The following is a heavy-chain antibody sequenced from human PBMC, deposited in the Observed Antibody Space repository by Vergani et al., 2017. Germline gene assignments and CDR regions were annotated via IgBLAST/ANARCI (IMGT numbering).Heavy chain of an antibody. J-gene: IGHJ2*01. D-gene: IGHD6-6*01. V-gene: IGHV3-9*01. Sequence: EVQLVESGGGLVQPGRSLRLSCAASGFTFDDYAMHWVRQAPGKGLEWVSGISWNSGSIGYADSVKGRFTISRDNAKNSLYLQMNSLRAEDTALYYCARSQRRAKAARPPWYFDLWGRGTLVTVSS. CDR2: ISWNSGSI. CDR1: GFTFDDYA. CDR3: ARSQRRAKAARPPWYFDL.